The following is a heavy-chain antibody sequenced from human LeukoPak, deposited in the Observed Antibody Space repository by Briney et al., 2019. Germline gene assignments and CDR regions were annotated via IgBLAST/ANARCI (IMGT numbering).Heavy chain of an antibody. CDR2: ISHSGNS. D-gene: IGHD3-22*01. V-gene: IGHV4-34*01. Sequence: SETLSLTCAVYGGSFSGYYWSWIRQPPGKGLEWIGEISHSGNSNYNPSLKSRVTIPVDTSKNQFSLRLSSLTAADAALYYCARGLNYSDTTGYYPAYMDVWGRGTTVTVSS. J-gene: IGHJ6*03. CDR3: ARGLNYSDTTGYYPAYMDV. CDR1: GGSFSGYY.